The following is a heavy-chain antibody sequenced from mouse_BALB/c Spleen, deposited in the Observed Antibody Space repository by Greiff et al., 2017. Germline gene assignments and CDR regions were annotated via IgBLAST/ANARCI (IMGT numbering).Heavy chain of an antibody. J-gene: IGHJ2*01. CDR3: ARLAYDGPGY. CDR1: GYSFTGYY. D-gene: IGHD2-3*01. CDR2: INPYNGAT. Sequence: EVQLQQSGPELVKPGASVKISCKASGYSFTGYYMHWVKQSHVKSLEWIGRINPYNGATSYNQNFKDKASLTVDKSSSTAYMELHSLTSEDSAVYYCARLAYDGPGYWGQGTTLTVSS. V-gene: IGHV1-31*01.